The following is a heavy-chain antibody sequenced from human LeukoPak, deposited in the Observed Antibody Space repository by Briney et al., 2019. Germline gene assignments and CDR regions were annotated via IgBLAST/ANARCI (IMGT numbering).Heavy chain of an antibody. V-gene: IGHV4-61*02. CDR2: IYTSGST. CDR1: GGSISSGSYY. Sequence: SQTLSLTCTVSGGSISSGSYYWSWIRQPAGKGQERIGRIYTSGSTNYNPSLKSRVTISVDTSKNQFSLKLSSVTAADTAVYYCARERYYYDSSGENYYYYYTDVWGKGTTVTVSS. D-gene: IGHD3-22*01. J-gene: IGHJ6*03. CDR3: ARERYYYDSSGENYYYYYTDV.